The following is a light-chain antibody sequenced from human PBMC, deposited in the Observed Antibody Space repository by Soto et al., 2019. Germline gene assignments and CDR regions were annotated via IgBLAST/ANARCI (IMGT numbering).Light chain of an antibody. J-gene: IGKJ1*01. CDR1: QSISSW. CDR2: KAS. CDR3: QQYNSYPWT. V-gene: IGKV1-5*03. Sequence: DIQMTQSPFTLSVSVGERVTITCRASQSISSWLAWHQQKPGKAPKLLIYKASSLESGVPSRFSGSGSGTEFTLTISSLQPDDFAAYYCQQYNSYPWTFGQGTKVEIK.